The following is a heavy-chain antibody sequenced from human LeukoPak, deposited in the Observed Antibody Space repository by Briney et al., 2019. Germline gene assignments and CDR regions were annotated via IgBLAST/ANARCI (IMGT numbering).Heavy chain of an antibody. CDR3: AKPFFDTVTTDY. V-gene: IGHV3-23*01. CDR2: ISGSGGST. J-gene: IGHJ4*02. D-gene: IGHD4-17*01. Sequence: GSLSLSCAASGFTFSSYAMSWVRQAPGKGLEWVSAISGSGGSTYYADSVKGRFTISRDNSKNTLYLQMNSLRAEDTAVYYCAKPFFDTVTTDYWGQGTLVTVSS. CDR1: GFTFSSYA.